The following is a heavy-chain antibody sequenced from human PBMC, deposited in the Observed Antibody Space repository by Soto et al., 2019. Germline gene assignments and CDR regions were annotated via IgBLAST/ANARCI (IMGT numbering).Heavy chain of an antibody. CDR2: ISSSSSTI. V-gene: IGHV3-48*04. CDR3: ARDNDYGSGSYCY. J-gene: IGHJ4*02. D-gene: IGHD3-10*01. Sequence: GGSLRLSCAASGFTFSSYSMNWVRQAPGKGLEWVSYISSSSSTIYYADSVKGRFTISRDNAKNSLYLQMNSLRAEDTAVYYCARDNDYGSGSYCYWGQGTLVTVSS. CDR1: GFTFSSYS.